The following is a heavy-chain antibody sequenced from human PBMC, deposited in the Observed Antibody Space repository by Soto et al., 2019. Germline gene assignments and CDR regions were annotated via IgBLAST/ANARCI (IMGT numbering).Heavy chain of an antibody. CDR3: AKDEVWRQLVAYYFDF. J-gene: IGHJ4*02. Sequence: QVQLVESGGGVVQPGRSLRLSCAASGFTFSSSGMHWVRQAPGKGLEWVAGISEDGSNIYYADSVKGRFTISRDKSKNTLYLQMNSLRPEDTAVYYCAKDEVWRQLVAYYFDFWGQGTLVTVSS. V-gene: IGHV3-30*18. CDR1: GFTFSSSG. CDR2: ISEDGSNI. D-gene: IGHD1-1*01.